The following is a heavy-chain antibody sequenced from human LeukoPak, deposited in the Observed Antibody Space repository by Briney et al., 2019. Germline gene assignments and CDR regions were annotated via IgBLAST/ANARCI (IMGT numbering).Heavy chain of an antibody. Sequence: SETLSLTCTVSSGSITGYYWSWIRQPPGKGLEWIGYISYSGSTNYNPSLKSRVTISVDTSKNQFSLKLRSVTAADTALYYCSGGYTAGTFDYWGQGTLVTVSS. CDR2: ISYSGST. J-gene: IGHJ4*02. V-gene: IGHV4-59*01. CDR1: SGSITGYY. CDR3: SGGYTAGTFDY. D-gene: IGHD6-13*01.